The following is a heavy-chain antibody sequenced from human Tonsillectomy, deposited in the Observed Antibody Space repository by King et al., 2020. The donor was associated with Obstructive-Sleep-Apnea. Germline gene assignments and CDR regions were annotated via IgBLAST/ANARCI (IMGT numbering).Heavy chain of an antibody. Sequence: VQLVESGGGLVQPGRSLRLSCAASGFTFDDYAMHWVRQAPGKGLEWVSGISWKSDGRGDADSVKGRFTISRDNAKNSLYLQMDSLRAEDTALYFCAKGDLVTSGWLDYWGQGTLVTVSS. CDR2: ISWKSDGR. CDR3: AKGDLVTSGWLDY. J-gene: IGHJ4*02. V-gene: IGHV3-9*01. CDR1: GFTFDDYA. D-gene: IGHD6-19*01.